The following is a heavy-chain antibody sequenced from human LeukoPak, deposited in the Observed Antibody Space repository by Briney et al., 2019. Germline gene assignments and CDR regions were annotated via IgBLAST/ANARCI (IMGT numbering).Heavy chain of an antibody. J-gene: IGHJ4*02. D-gene: IGHD1-26*01. Sequence: ASVKVSCKASGYTFTSYAMHWVRQAPGQRLEWMGWINAGNGNTKYSQKFQGRVTITRDTSASTAYMELSSLRSEDTAVYYCARGPPVGATTVFDYWGQGTLVTVSS. CDR3: ARGPPVGATTVFDY. V-gene: IGHV1-3*01. CDR2: INAGNGNT. CDR1: GYTFTSYA.